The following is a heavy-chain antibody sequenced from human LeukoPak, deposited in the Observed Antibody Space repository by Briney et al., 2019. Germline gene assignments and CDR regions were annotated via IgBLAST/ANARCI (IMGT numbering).Heavy chain of an antibody. Sequence: GGSLRLSCAASGFTFSSYAMSWVRQAPGKGLECVSAISGSGGSTYYADSVKGRFTISRDNSKNTLYLQMNSLRAEDTAVYYCARDQKPGISLAVAGTVPIDYWGQGTLVTVSS. V-gene: IGHV3-23*01. CDR1: GFTFSSYA. CDR2: ISGSGGST. D-gene: IGHD6-19*01. CDR3: ARDQKPGISLAVAGTVPIDY. J-gene: IGHJ4*02.